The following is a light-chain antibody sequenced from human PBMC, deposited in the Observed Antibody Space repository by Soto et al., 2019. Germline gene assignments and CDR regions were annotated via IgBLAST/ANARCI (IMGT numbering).Light chain of an antibody. CDR2: GAS. V-gene: IGKV3-15*01. CDR3: QQYNKWPRT. J-gene: IGKJ1*01. CDR1: QSVSSN. Sequence: EIVMTQSPATLSVSPGERATLSCRASQSVSSNLAWYQQKPGQAPWLLIYGASTSATGSPARFSGSGSGTEFTLTISSLQSEDFAVYYCQQYNKWPRTFGQGTKVEIK.